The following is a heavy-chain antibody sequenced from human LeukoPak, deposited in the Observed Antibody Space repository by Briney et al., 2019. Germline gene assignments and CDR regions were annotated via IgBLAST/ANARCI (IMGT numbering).Heavy chain of an antibody. CDR3: ARDSPYSSSSHMDV. V-gene: IGHV3-21*01. CDR1: GFTFSSSA. J-gene: IGHJ6*03. CDR2: ISGSSGDI. D-gene: IGHD6-13*01. Sequence: GGSLRLSCAASGFTFSSSAMSWVRLAPGKGRDWVSGISGSSGDIYYANSVKGLLTISRDNATNSRYLLMNNLRAEDTAVYFCARDSPYSSSSHMDVWGKGTTVTVSS.